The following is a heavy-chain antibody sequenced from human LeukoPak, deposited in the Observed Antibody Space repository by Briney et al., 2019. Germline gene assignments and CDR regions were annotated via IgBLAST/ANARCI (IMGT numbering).Heavy chain of an antibody. CDR1: GFTFSSYS. J-gene: IGHJ4*02. D-gene: IGHD3-3*01. V-gene: IGHV3-48*02. CDR3: ARALGLEIDY. CDR2: IGSSSSSI. Sequence: PGESLRLSCAASGFTFSSYSMNWVRQPPGKGLEWVSYIGSSSSSIYYADSVKGRFTISRDNAKNSLYLQMNSLRDEDTAVYYCARALGLEIDYWGQGTLVTVSS.